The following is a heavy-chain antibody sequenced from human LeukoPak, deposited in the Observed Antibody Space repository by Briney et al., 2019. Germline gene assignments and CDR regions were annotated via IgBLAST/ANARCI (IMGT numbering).Heavy chain of an antibody. V-gene: IGHV3-23*01. CDR3: AKGLRACIAVACCTIDY. CDR2: ISGSGGST. CDR1: GFTFSSYA. J-gene: IGHJ4*02. Sequence: GGSLRLSCAASGFTFSSYAMSWVRQAPGKGLEWVSAISGSGGSTYYADSVKGRFTISRDNSKNTLYLQMNSLRAEDTAVYYCAKGLRACIAVACCTIDYWGQGTLVTVSS. D-gene: IGHD6-19*01.